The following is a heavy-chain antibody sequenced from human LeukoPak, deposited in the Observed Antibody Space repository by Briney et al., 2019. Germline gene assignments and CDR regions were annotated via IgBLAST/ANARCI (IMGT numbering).Heavy chain of an antibody. Sequence: SETLSLTCTVSGGSISSYYWSWIRQPPGKGLEWIGYIYYSGSTNYNPSLKSRVTISVDTSKNQFSLKLSSVTAADPAVYYCARDSADSSGFDYWGQGTLVTVSS. D-gene: IGHD6-25*01. CDR1: GGSISSYY. V-gene: IGHV4-59*01. CDR3: ARDSADSSGFDY. J-gene: IGHJ4*02. CDR2: IYYSGST.